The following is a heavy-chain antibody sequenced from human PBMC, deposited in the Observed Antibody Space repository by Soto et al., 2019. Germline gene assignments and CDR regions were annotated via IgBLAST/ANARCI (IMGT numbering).Heavy chain of an antibody. CDR2: INAGNGNT. D-gene: IGHD6-13*01. CDR1: GYTFTSYA. J-gene: IGHJ4*02. CDR3: ARDVGAGDY. V-gene: IGHV1-3*05. Sequence: QVQLVQSGAEEKKPGASVKVSCKASGYTFTSYAMHWVRQAPGQRLEWMGWINAGNGNTKYSQKCRGRVHTSRDTSASTAFMELSSLRSEDTAVYYWARDVGAGDYWGQGTLVTVSS.